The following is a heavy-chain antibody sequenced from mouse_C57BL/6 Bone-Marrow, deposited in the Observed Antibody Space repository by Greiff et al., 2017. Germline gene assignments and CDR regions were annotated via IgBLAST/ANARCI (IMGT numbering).Heavy chain of an antibody. CDR1: GYTFTSYG. D-gene: IGHD2-5*01. J-gene: IGHJ4*01. CDR3: ARPAYYSNWNYAMDY. CDR2: IYIGNGYT. Sequence: VHVKQSGAELVRPGSSVKMSCKTSGYTFTSYGINWVKQRPGQGLEWIGYIYIGNGYTEYNEKFKGKATLTSDTSSSTAYMQLSSLTSEDSAIYFCARPAYYSNWNYAMDYWGQGTSVTVSS. V-gene: IGHV1-58*01.